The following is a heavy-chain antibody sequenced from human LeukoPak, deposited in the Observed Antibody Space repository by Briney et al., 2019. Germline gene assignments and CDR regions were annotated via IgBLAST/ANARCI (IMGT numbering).Heavy chain of an antibody. Sequence: PGGSLRLSCAVSGLTFSDYYMSWTRQAPGKGPELVSYISSSSSTIYYADSVKGRFTISRDNAKNSLYLQMNSLRAEDTAVYYCASDAGYSSGYYYYGMDVWGQGTTVTVSS. V-gene: IGHV3-11*04. CDR1: GLTFSDYY. CDR2: ISSSSSTI. J-gene: IGHJ6*02. D-gene: IGHD6-19*01. CDR3: ASDAGYSSGYYYYGMDV.